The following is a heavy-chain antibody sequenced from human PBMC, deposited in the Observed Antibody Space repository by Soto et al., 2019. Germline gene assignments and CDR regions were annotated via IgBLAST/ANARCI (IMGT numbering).Heavy chain of an antibody. J-gene: IGHJ4*02. CDR3: AKDRARSVDTAFDY. Sequence: GGSLRLSCAASGFTFSSYAMSWVRRAPGKGLEWVSAISGSCGSTYYADSVKGRFTISRDNSKNTLYLQMNSLRAEDTAVYYCAKDRARSVDTAFDYWGQGTLVTVSS. V-gene: IGHV3-23*01. D-gene: IGHD5-18*01. CDR2: ISGSCGST. CDR1: GFTFSSYA.